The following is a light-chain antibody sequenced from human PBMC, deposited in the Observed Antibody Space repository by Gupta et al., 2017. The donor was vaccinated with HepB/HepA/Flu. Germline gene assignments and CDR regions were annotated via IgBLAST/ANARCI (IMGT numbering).Light chain of an antibody. V-gene: IGLV3-1*01. J-gene: IGLJ1*01. CDR3: QAWDSSSYV. Sequence: SYEPTPPPSVSVSPGQTASITCSGDKLGDKYACWYQQKPGQSPVLVIYQDSKRPSGFPERFSGSNSGNTATLTISGTQAMDEADYYCQAWDSSSYVFGTGTKVTVL. CDR2: QDS. CDR1: KLGDKY.